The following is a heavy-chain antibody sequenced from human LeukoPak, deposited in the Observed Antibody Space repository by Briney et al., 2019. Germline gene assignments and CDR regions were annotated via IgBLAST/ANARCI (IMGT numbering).Heavy chain of an antibody. CDR2: INHSGST. CDR3: AGVTVATGEH. V-gene: IGHV4-34*01. D-gene: IGHD5-12*01. CDR1: GGSFSGYY. J-gene: IGHJ4*02. Sequence: SETLSLTCAVYGGSFSGYYWSWIRQPPGKGLEWIGEINHSGSTNYNPSLKSRVTISVDTSKNQFSLKLSSVTAADTAVYYCAGVTVATGEHWGQGTLVTVSS.